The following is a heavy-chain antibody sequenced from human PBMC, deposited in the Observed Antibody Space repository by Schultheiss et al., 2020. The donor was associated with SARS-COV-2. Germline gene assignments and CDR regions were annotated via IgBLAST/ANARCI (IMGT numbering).Heavy chain of an antibody. Sequence: GESLKISCAASGFTFSNAWMSWVRQAPGKGLEWVGRIKSKTDGGTTDYAAPVKGRFTIPRDDSKNTLYLQMNSLKTEDTAVYYCTTESDFWSGYFPYGDYWGQGTLVTVSS. V-gene: IGHV3-15*01. CDR1: GFTFSNAW. CDR3: TTESDFWSGYFPYGDY. CDR2: IKSKTDGGTT. J-gene: IGHJ4*02. D-gene: IGHD3-3*01.